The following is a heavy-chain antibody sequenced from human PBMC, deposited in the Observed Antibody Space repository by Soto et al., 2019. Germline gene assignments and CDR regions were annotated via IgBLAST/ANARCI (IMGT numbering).Heavy chain of an antibody. V-gene: IGHV1-69*12. J-gene: IGHJ4*02. CDR3: VTGPVTTYFDY. Sequence: QVQLVQSGAEVKEPGSSVKVSCKASGGPFSSHTITWVRQAPGQGLEWMGGIVPIFHTTKYPQKFQGRVTITADESTNTAYMELSSLRSEDTAIFYCVTGPVTTYFDYWGQGTLVTVSS. CDR1: GGPFSSHT. D-gene: IGHD4-17*01. CDR2: IVPIFHTT.